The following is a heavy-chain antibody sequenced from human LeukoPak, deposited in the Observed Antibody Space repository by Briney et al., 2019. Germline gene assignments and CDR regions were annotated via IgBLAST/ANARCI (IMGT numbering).Heavy chain of an antibody. D-gene: IGHD1-14*01. J-gene: IGHJ4*02. CDR3: ARTSTGDY. CDR2: ITYSGST. V-gene: IGHV4-59*01. CDR1: GGSISSYY. Sequence: SETLSLTCTVSGGSISSYYWSWFRQPPGKGLEWIGYITYSGSTKYNSSLKSRVTISVDTSKNQFSLKLSSVTAADTAVYYCARTSTGDYWGQGTLVTVSS.